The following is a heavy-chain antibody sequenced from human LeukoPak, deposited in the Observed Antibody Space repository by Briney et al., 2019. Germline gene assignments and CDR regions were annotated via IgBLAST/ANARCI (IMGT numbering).Heavy chain of an antibody. J-gene: IGHJ4*02. CDR2: IKQDESET. D-gene: IGHD6-19*01. V-gene: IGHV3-7*01. CDR3: ARISTAVAGADY. CDR1: GFTFSRSW. Sequence: GGSLRLSCGAFGFTFSRSWMSWVRQAPGKGLEWVANIKQDESETYYVDSVKGRFTVSRDNTKNSLYLQMDSLRAEDTAVCYCARISTAVAGADYWGQGTLVTVSS.